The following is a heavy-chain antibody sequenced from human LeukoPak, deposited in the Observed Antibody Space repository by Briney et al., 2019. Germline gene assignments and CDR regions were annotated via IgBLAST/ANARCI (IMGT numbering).Heavy chain of an antibody. CDR3: AKIVVVVAATHDAFDI. V-gene: IGHV3-23*01. D-gene: IGHD2-15*01. CDR2: ISGSGGST. J-gene: IGHJ3*02. CDR1: GFTFSSYA. Sequence: GGSLRLSCAASGFTFSSYAMSWVRQAPGKGLEWVSAISGSGGSTYYADSVKGRFTISRDNSKNTLYLQMNSLRAEDTAVYYCAKIVVVVAATHDAFDIGGQGTMVTASS.